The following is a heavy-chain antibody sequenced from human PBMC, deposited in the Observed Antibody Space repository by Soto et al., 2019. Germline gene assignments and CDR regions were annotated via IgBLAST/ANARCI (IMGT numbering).Heavy chain of an antibody. CDR1: GGSISPYS. J-gene: IGHJ5*02. CDR3: ARLLGGYDDYGGWFAP. Sequence: SATLSITCTISGGSISPYSWTWIRQSPGKGLEWIGYVSHSGRTFYTPSLKSRLTMSLDTSRSQFSLRLKSVSAADTAVYYCARLLGGYDDYGGWFAPWGQGTLVTVS. CDR2: VSHSGRT. D-gene: IGHD4-17*01. V-gene: IGHV4-59*01.